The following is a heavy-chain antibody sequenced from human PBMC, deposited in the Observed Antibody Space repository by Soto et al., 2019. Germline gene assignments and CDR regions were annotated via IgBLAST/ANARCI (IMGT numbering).Heavy chain of an antibody. J-gene: IGHJ4*02. Sequence: GASVKVSCKTSGYTFTAYDIYWVRQAPGQGLEWMGWIRAYNGDTNYAQKLQGRVTMTTDTSTSTAYMELRSLRSDDTAVYYCVVAAQPYYFDYWGQGTLVTVSS. CDR3: VVAAQPYYFDY. V-gene: IGHV1-18*01. CDR1: GYTFTAYD. D-gene: IGHD2-15*01. CDR2: IRAYNGDT.